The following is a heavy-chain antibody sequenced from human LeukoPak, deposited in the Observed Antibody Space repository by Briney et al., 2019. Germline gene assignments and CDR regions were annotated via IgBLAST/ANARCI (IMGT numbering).Heavy chain of an antibody. V-gene: IGHV3-23*01. J-gene: IGHJ4*02. CDR2: ISGSGGST. CDR3: AKRSYCSSTSCYAFDY. Sequence: GGSLRLSCAASGFTFSSYAMTWVRQAPGKGLEWVSSISGSGGSTYYADSVKGRFTISRDNSKNTLSLQMKTLRAEDTAVYYCAKRSYCSSTSCYAFDYWGQGTLVTVSS. CDR1: GFTFSSYA. D-gene: IGHD2-2*01.